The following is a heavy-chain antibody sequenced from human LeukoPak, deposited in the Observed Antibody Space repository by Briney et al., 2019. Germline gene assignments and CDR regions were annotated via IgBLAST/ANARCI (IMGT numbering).Heavy chain of an antibody. D-gene: IGHD3-3*01. V-gene: IGHV5-51*01. Sequence: GESLKISCKGSGYSFISNWIGWVRQMPGKGLEWMGIIYPGDSDTRYSPSFQGQVTISADKSISTAYPQWSSLKASDTAMYYCARERSGNAFDIWGQGTMVTVSS. J-gene: IGHJ3*02. CDR1: GYSFISNW. CDR2: IYPGDSDT. CDR3: ARERSGNAFDI.